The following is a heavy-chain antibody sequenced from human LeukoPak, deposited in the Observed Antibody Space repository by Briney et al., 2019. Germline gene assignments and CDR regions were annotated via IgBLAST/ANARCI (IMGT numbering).Heavy chain of an antibody. Sequence: SETLSLTCTVSGGSISSYYWSWIRQPPGKGLEWIGFINYSGSTNYNPSLKSRVTISVDTSKNQFSLKLSSVTAADTAVYYCARGSLTYDYDRGGSQNLDYWGQGTLVTVSP. CDR2: INYSGST. V-gene: IGHV4-59*01. CDR1: GGSISSYY. CDR3: ARGSLTYDYDRGGSQNLDY. J-gene: IGHJ4*02. D-gene: IGHD3-22*01.